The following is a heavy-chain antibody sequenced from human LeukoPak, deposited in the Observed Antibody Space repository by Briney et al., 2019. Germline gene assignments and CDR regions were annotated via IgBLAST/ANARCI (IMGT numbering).Heavy chain of an antibody. CDR3: ARSDSSSWYLFDY. CDR1: GYTFTNYA. D-gene: IGHD6-13*01. V-gene: IGHV1-3*01. CDR2: VNAGDENT. J-gene: IGHJ4*02. Sequence: ASVKVSCKASGYTFTNYAIHWLRQAPGQRLEWVGWVNAGDENTRYSQNFQGRVTITRDISATTAYMELSSLRSEDTAMYYCARSDSSSWYLFDYWGQGTLVTVSS.